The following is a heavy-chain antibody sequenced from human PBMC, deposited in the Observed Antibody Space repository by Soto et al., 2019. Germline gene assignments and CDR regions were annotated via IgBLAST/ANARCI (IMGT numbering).Heavy chain of an antibody. CDR2: IYYSGRT. CDR3: ARDWNSGYGP. D-gene: IGHD5-12*01. CDR1: GDSINNYY. Sequence: QVQLQESGPGLVKPSETLSLICTVSGDSINNYYWSWIRQPPGKGLEWIGYIYYSGRTDYNPSLKSRVTISVDTSKNQFTLKLRSVTAADTAVYYCARDWNSGYGPWGQGTLVTVPS. J-gene: IGHJ5*02. V-gene: IGHV4-59*01.